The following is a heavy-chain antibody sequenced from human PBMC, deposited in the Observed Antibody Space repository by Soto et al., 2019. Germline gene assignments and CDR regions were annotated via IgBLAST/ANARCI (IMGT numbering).Heavy chain of an antibody. CDR3: VAGDYLAGFSYREIKWFDP. D-gene: IGHD6-19*01. CDR2: IHYTGNT. Sequence: PSETLSLICTVSSGSTSSYYCSWIRQPPGKGLEWIGYIHYTGNTNSNPSLKGRVTLSIDPSWNQFSLNFSAVTAADTAVYYFVAGDYLAGFSYREIKWFDPRGQGTLVPVSS. CDR1: SGSTSSYY. V-gene: IGHV4-59*01. J-gene: IGHJ5*02.